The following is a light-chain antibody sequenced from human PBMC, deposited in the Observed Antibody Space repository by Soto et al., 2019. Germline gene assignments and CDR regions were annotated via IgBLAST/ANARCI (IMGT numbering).Light chain of an antibody. J-gene: IGLJ3*02. Sequence: QSVLTQPASVSGSPGQSITISCTGTSSDVGFYDYVSWYQQYPGKVPKLMIYEVSNRPSGVSNRFSGSKSGNTASLTISGLQAEDEADYYCNSYTSISTLAFGGGTKLTVL. CDR2: EVS. V-gene: IGLV2-14*01. CDR1: SSDVGFYDY. CDR3: NSYTSISTLA.